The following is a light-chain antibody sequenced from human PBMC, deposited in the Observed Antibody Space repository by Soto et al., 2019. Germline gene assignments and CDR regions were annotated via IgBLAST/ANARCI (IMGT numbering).Light chain of an antibody. J-gene: IGLJ3*02. CDR1: SSNIGADYS. CDR3: QSYDTSLSGSV. V-gene: IGLV1-40*01. Sequence: QSVLTQPPSVSGAPGQRVTISCTGNSSNIGADYSVQWYKQPPGMAPQLLIFGDYDRPSGVPDRFSGSRSGISASLAISGLQAEDEASYFCQSYDTSLSGSVFGGGTKLTVL. CDR2: GDY.